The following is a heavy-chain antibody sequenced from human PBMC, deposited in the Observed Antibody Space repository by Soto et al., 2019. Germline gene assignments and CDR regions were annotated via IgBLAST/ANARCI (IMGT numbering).Heavy chain of an antibody. CDR2: ISSSSSYI. CDR1: GFTFSSYS. CDR3: ARVITGTTGFDY. D-gene: IGHD1-7*01. V-gene: IGHV3-21*01. Sequence: EVQLVESGGGLVKPGGSLRLSCAASGFTFSSYSMNWVRQAPGKGLEWVSSISSSSSYIYYADSVKGRFTISRDNAKNSLYLQMNSLRAEDTAVYYCARVITGTTGFDYWGPGTLVTVSS. J-gene: IGHJ4*02.